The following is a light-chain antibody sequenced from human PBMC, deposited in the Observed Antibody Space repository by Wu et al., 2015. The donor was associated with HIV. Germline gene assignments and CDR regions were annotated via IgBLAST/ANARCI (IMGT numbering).Light chain of an antibody. V-gene: IGKV3-20*01. Sequence: EIVLTQSPGTLSLSPGERATLSCGASQSISSSYLAWYQQKPGQAPRLLIYGASSRATGISDRFTGSGSGTDFTLTISRLEPEDFAVYHCQYYGTSLLTFGPGTKVEYQT. CDR2: GAS. CDR3: QYYGTSLLT. CDR1: QSISSSY. J-gene: IGKJ3*01.